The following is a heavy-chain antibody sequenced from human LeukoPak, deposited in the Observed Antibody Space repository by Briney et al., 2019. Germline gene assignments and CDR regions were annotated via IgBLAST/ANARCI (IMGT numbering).Heavy chain of an antibody. CDR3: ARDGVFRFEVGDVYYYYMDV. CDR2: INPNSGDT. Sequence: ASVKVPCKASGYIFTGYYIHWVRQAPGQGLEWMGWINPNSGDTKYAQKFQGRVTMTRDTSNNTVYMDLTRLIFDDTAMYYCARDGVFRFEVGDVYYYYMDVWGKGTTV. D-gene: IGHD2-21*02. J-gene: IGHJ6*03. V-gene: IGHV1-2*02. CDR1: GYIFTGYY.